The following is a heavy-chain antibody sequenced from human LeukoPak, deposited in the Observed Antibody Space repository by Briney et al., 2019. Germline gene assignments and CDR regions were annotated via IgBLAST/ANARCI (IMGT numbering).Heavy chain of an antibody. CDR2: TYYRSKWYN. CDR3: ARGVEMATLNSYYYYYGMDV. V-gene: IGHV6-1*01. CDR1: GDSFSSNSAA. J-gene: IGHJ6*02. D-gene: IGHD5-24*01. Sequence: SQTLSLTCAISGDSFSSNSAAWNWIRQSPSRGLEWLGRTYYRSKWYNDYAVSVKSRITINPDTSKNQFSLQLNSVTPEDTAVYYCARGVEMATLNSYYYYYGMDVWGQGTTVTVSS.